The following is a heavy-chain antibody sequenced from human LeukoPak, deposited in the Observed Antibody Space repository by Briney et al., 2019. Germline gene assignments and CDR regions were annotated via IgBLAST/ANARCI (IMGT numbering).Heavy chain of an antibody. Sequence: GGSLRLSCAASGFTFSSYAMSWVRQAPGKGLEWVSAISGSGGSTYYADSVKGRFTISRDNSKNTLYLQMNSLRAEDTAVYYCAKDEGQLAPARKAGAFDIWGQGTMVTASS. CDR2: ISGSGGST. D-gene: IGHD6-13*01. CDR3: AKDEGQLAPARKAGAFDI. V-gene: IGHV3-23*01. J-gene: IGHJ3*02. CDR1: GFTFSSYA.